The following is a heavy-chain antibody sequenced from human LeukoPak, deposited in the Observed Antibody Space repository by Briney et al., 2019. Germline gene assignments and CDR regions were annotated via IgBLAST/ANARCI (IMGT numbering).Heavy chain of an antibody. Sequence: GASVKVSCKASGYTFTSYGISWVRQAPGQGLEWMGWISAYSGDTNYAQNLQGRVTMTTDTSTSTAYMEVTSLGSDDTAVYYCATLSSSSWGYYFDYWGQGTLVTVSS. J-gene: IGHJ4*02. CDR2: ISAYSGDT. V-gene: IGHV1-18*01. CDR3: ATLSSSSWGYYFDY. D-gene: IGHD6-6*01. CDR1: GYTFTSYG.